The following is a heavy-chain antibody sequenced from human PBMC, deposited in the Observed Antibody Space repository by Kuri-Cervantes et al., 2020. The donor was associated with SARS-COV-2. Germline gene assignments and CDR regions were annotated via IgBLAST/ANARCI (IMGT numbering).Heavy chain of an antibody. V-gene: IGHV4-30-4*08. CDR2: IYYSGST. Sequence: SETLSLTCTVSGGSISSGDYYWSWIRQPPGKGLEWIGYIYYSGSTYYNPSLKSRVTISVDTSMTQFSLKLGSVTAADTAVYYCARANGDYQIEIDYYYYYYMDVWGKGTTVTVSS. J-gene: IGHJ6*03. CDR1: GGSISSGDYY. D-gene: IGHD4-17*01. CDR3: ARANGDYQIEIDYYYYYYMDV.